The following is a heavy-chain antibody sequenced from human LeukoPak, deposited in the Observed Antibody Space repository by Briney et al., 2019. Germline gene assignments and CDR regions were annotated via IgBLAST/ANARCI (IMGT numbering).Heavy chain of an antibody. CDR1: GFTVSSNY. D-gene: IGHD3-22*01. Sequence: GGSLRLSCAASGFTVSSNYMSWVRQAPGKGLEWVSVIYSGGSTYYADSVEGRFTISRDNSKNTLYLQMNSLRAEDTAVYYCARAGPPYYYDSSGYPEEYNWFDPWGQGTLVTVSS. CDR2: IYSGGST. J-gene: IGHJ5*02. CDR3: ARAGPPYYYDSSGYPEEYNWFDP. V-gene: IGHV3-53*01.